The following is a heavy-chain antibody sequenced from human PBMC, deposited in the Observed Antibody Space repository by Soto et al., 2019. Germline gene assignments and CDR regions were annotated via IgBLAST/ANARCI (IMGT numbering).Heavy chain of an antibody. D-gene: IGHD3-22*01. V-gene: IGHV3-73*01. Sequence: PGGSLRLSCAASGFTFSGSAMHWVRQASGKGLEWVGRIRSKANSYATAYAASVKGRFTISRDDSKNTAYLQMNSLKTEDTAIYYCTRLISAAQDYWGQGTQVTVSS. CDR1: GFTFSGSA. CDR2: IRSKANSYAT. J-gene: IGHJ4*02. CDR3: TRLISAAQDY.